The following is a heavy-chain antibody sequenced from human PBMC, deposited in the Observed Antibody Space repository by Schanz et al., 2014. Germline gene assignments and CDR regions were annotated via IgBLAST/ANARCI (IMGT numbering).Heavy chain of an antibody. V-gene: IGHV1-69*04. CDR1: GGTFSSFG. Sequence: VQLEQSGAEVKKPGSSVKVSCKASGGTFSSFGINWVRQAPGQGLEWMGRIIPSLGLAKYEQKFQGRVTMTTDTSTSTAYMELRSLTSDDSAVYYCARDRDQWDGNYLDYWGQGILVTVSS. D-gene: IGHD1-26*01. CDR3: ARDRDQWDGNYLDY. J-gene: IGHJ4*02. CDR2: IIPSLGLA.